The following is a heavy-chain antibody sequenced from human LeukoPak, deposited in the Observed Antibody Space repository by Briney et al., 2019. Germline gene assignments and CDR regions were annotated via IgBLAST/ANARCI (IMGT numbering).Heavy chain of an antibody. CDR2: IYYSGST. Sequence: PSETLSLTCTVSGGSIRSYYWSWIRQPPGKGLEWIGYIYYSGSTNYNPSLKSRVTISVDTSKNQFSLKLSSVTAADTAVYYCARDAHSGSGSSPYYYYYGMDVWGQGTTVTVSS. CDR3: ARDAHSGSGSSPYYYYYGMDV. V-gene: IGHV4-59*01. CDR1: GGSIRSYY. J-gene: IGHJ6*02. D-gene: IGHD3-10*01.